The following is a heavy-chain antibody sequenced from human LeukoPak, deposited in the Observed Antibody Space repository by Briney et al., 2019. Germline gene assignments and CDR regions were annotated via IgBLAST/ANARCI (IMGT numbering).Heavy chain of an antibody. CDR1: GGSISTHY. D-gene: IGHD3-22*01. J-gene: IGHJ4*02. CDR3: ARDQSGDYYDSSGFFDY. CDR2: IYYSGST. Sequence: PSETLSLNCTVSGGSISTHYWSWIRQPPGKGLEWIGYIYYSGSTNYNPSLKSRVSISVDTSKNQFSLKLSSVTAADTAVYYCARDQSGDYYDSSGFFDYWGQGTLVTVSS. V-gene: IGHV4-59*11.